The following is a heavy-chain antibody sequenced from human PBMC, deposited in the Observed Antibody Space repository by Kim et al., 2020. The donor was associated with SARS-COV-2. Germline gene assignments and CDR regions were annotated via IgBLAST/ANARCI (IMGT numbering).Heavy chain of an antibody. V-gene: IGHV3-30*04. CDR3: ARDHGDQENYGMDV. CDR2: ISYDGSNK. D-gene: IGHD4-17*01. CDR1: GFTFSSYA. J-gene: IGHJ6*02. Sequence: GGSLRLSCAASGFTFSSYAMHWVRQAPGKGLEWVAVISYDGSNKYYADSVKGRFTISRDNSKNTLYLQMNSLRAEDTAVYYCARDHGDQENYGMDVWGQGTTVTVSS.